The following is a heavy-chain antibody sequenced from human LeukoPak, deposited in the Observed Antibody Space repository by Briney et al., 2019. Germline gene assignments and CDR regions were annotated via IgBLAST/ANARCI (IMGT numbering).Heavy chain of an antibody. V-gene: IGHV3-48*03. CDR3: ARDAGGWSYNWFDP. D-gene: IGHD6-19*01. CDR2: ISSSGSTI. CDR1: GFTFSSYE. J-gene: IGHJ5*02. Sequence: PGGSLRLSCAASGFTFSSYEMNWVRQAPGKGLEWVSYISSSGSTIYYADSVKGRFTISRDNAKNSLYLQMNSLRAEDTAVYYCARDAGGWSYNWFDPWGQGTLVTVSS.